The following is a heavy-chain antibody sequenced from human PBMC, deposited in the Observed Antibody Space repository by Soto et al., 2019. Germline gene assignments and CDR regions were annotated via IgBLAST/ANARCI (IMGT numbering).Heavy chain of an antibody. CDR2: MNPGSGDT. V-gene: IGHV1-8*01. CDR3: ARMASFGSLNWFDP. CDR1: GYSFTNND. Sequence: SSVKVSCTASGYSFTNNDVSWVRQATGQGLEWMGWMNPGSGDTGYAQKFQGRVTMTRDISIATAYMELSSLRSDDTDIYYCARMASFGSLNWFDPWGQPNPVTVSS. D-gene: IGHD3-10*01. J-gene: IGHJ5*02.